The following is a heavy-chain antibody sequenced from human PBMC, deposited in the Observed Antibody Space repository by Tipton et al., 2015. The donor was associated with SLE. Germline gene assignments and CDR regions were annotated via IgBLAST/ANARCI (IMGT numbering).Heavy chain of an antibody. J-gene: IGHJ6*03. D-gene: IGHD3-10*01. Sequence: GSLRLSCAGSGFTFRSHWMHWVRQGPGKGLVWVSRINSDGGSTSYADSVKGRFTISRDNAKNSLYLQMNSLRAEDTALYYCAKEPMVRGVIGYYYYYMDVWGKGTTVTVS. CDR1: GFTFRSHW. CDR3: AKEPMVRGVIGYYYYYMDV. V-gene: IGHV3-74*01. CDR2: INSDGGST.